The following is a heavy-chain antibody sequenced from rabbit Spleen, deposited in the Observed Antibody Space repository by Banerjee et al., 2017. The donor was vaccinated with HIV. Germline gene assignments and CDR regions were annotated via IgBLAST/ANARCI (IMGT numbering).Heavy chain of an antibody. V-gene: IGHV1S45*01. D-gene: IGHD1-1*01. CDR2: IDTNDGDT. CDR3: ASNYVIAFYP. J-gene: IGHJ2*01. Sequence: LEEYGGGLVKPGGTLTLTCTVSGVSFSSNWICWVRPAPGKGLEWIACIDTNDGDTDYANWPKARFTISKSSSTTVTLQMPSLTAADTASYFCASNYVIAFYPWGPGTPVTVS. CDR1: GVSFSSNW.